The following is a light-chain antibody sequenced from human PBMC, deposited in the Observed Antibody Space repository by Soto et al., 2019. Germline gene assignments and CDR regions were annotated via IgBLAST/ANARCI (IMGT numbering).Light chain of an antibody. CDR3: QQLNSYPLT. V-gene: IGKV1-9*01. CDR2: AAS. CDR1: QGISNY. J-gene: IGKJ4*01. Sequence: DIQLTQSPSFLPASVGDRVTITCRASQGISNYLAWYQQKPGKAPGLLMYAASTLQRGVSSRFSGSGSGTEFNLTISNLQPEDFATYHCQQLNSYPLTFGGGTKVEIK.